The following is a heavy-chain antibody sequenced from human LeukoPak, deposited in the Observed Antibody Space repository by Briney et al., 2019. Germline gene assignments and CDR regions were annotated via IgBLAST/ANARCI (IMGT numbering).Heavy chain of an antibody. J-gene: IGHJ4*02. CDR3: AKDRATQNRGALDY. CDR1: GFTFSSHG. CDR2: ISGSGDNT. V-gene: IGHV3-23*01. D-gene: IGHD1-14*01. Sequence: HPGGSLRLSCAASGFTFSSHGMSWVRQAPGKGLEWVSTISGSGDNTYYADSVKGRFTISRDNSKNTLYLQMNSLRAEDTAVYYCAKDRATQNRGALDYWGQGTLLTVSS.